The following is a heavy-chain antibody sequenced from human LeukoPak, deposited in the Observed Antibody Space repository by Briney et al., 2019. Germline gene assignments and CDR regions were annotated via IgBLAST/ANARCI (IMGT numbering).Heavy chain of an antibody. CDR3: ARDGSFTPHNAFDI. CDR1: GYTFTGYY. D-gene: IGHD6-13*01. J-gene: IGHJ3*02. Sequence: GASVKVSCKASGYTFTGYYMHWVRQAPGQGLEWMGWINPNSGGTNYAQKFQGRVTMTRDTSMSTAYMELSRLRSDDTAVYYCARDGSFTPHNAFDIWGQGTMVTVSS. V-gene: IGHV1-2*02. CDR2: INPNSGGT.